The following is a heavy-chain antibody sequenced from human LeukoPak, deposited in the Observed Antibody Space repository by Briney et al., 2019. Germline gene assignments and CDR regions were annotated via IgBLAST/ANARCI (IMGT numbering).Heavy chain of an antibody. V-gene: IGHV3-74*01. Sequence: GGSLRLSCAASGYTYSDYRMHWVRQATGKGLVWLSCINTDDSSIPCADSVKRRFTIPRDNAKHTLYLQMNSLRAEDTAVYYCSRDRTPGILHYWPQGTLVTVSS. CDR1: GYTYSDYR. CDR2: INTDDSSI. J-gene: IGHJ4*02. CDR3: SRDRTPGILHY. D-gene: IGHD1-1*01.